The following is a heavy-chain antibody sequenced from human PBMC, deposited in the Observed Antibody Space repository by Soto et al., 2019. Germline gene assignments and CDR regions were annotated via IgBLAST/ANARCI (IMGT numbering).Heavy chain of an antibody. CDR1: GGSISSYY. CDR3: ARVWGYAFDY. V-gene: IGHV4-59*01. Sequence: PSETLSLTCTVSGGSISSYYWSWIRQPPGKGLEWIGYIYYSGSTNYNPSLKSRVTISVDTSKNQFSLRLSSVTAADTAVYYCARVWGYAFDYWGQGTLVTVSS. D-gene: IGHD3-16*01. J-gene: IGHJ4*02. CDR2: IYYSGST.